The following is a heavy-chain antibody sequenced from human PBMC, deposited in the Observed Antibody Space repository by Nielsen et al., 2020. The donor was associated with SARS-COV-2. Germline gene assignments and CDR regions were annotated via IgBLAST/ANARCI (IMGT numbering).Heavy chain of an antibody. V-gene: IGHV3-33*05. CDR2: ISYDGSNK. CDR1: GFTFSSYG. Sequence: GESLKISCAASGFTFSSYGMHWVRQAPGKGLEWVAVISYDGSNKYYADSVKGRFTISRDNSKNTLYLQMNSLRAEDTAVYYCARDKQSYSSGWYLGYWGQGTLVTVSS. J-gene: IGHJ4*02. D-gene: IGHD6-19*01. CDR3: ARDKQSYSSGWYLGY.